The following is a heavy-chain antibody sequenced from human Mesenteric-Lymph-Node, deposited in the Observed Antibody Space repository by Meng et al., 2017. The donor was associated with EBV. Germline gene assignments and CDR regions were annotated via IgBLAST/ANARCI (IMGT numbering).Heavy chain of an antibody. V-gene: IGHV4-4*02. CDR1: VGSISTTNW. CDR3: ARAGGLTGFPHGAFDL. CDR2: IYHRGNN. Sequence: QESGPGLVGPSGTLSLICAVSVGSISTTNWWSWVRQSPGKGLEWIGEIYHRGNNNYNPSLMSRAAISADTSKNQFSLKLNSVTAADTAVYYCARAGGLTGFPHGAFDLWSPGTLVTVSS. J-gene: IGHJ4*02. D-gene: IGHD3-9*01.